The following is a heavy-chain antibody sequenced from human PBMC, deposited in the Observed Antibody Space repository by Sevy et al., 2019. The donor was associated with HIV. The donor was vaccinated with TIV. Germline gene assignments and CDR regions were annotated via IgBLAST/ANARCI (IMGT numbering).Heavy chain of an antibody. V-gene: IGHV3-30*03. Sequence: GGSLRLSCVGSGLTFRNFGVHWIRQAPGKGLEWLSFVSYDGSSKYYVDSVKGRFIVSRDNSKNTLYLQMNSLRTEDTAVYYCARGGSGDYYYYGVDVWDQGTTVTVSS. D-gene: IGHD3-10*01. CDR3: ARGGSGDYYYYGVDV. J-gene: IGHJ6*02. CDR2: VSYDGSSK. CDR1: GLTFRNFG.